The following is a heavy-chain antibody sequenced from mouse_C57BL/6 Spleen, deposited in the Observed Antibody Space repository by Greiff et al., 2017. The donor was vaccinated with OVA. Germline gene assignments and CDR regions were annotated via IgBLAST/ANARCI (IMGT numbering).Heavy chain of an antibody. D-gene: IGHD2-4*01. CDR3: ANSNDYEYYFDY. V-gene: IGHV1-55*01. CDR1: GYTFTSYW. J-gene: IGHJ2*01. Sequence: QVQLQQSGAELVKPGASVKMSCKASGYTFTSYWITWVKQRPGQGLEWIGDIYPGSGSTNYNEKFKSKATLTVDTSSSTAYMQLSSLTSEDSAVYYDANSNDYEYYFDYGGQGTTLTVSS. CDR2: IYPGSGST.